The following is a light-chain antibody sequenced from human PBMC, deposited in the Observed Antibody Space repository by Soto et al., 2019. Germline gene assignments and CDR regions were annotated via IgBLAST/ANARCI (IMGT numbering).Light chain of an antibody. J-gene: IGKJ1*01. V-gene: IGKV1-5*01. CDR2: AAS. Sequence: DIQLTQSPSTLSASVGDRVTITCRASQSISAWLAWYQQKPGKAPKLLISAASNLESGVPSRFGGSGSGTEFTLTISRLQPDDFEAYYCQQYNLYPETFGQGTKVDIK. CDR3: QQYNLYPET. CDR1: QSISAW.